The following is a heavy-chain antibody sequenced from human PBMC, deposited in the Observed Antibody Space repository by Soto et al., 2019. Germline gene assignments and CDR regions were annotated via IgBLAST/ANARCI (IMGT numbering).Heavy chain of an antibody. Sequence: SETLSLTCTVSGGSINSGGYSWTWIRQPPGKGLEWIGYVHHSWGSSYNPSLQSRVAISLDTSKSQFSLKVTSVTATDTAVYYCARQGFGPLHGLVDVWGQGTTVTVSS. CDR1: GGSINSGGYS. V-gene: IGHV4-61*08. D-gene: IGHD3-10*01. CDR3: ARQGFGPLHGLVDV. CDR2: VHHSWGS. J-gene: IGHJ6*02.